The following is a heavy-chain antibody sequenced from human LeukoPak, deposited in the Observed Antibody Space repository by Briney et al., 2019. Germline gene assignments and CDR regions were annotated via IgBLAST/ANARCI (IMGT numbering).Heavy chain of an antibody. CDR2: IIPIFGTA. D-gene: IGHD6-13*01. CDR1: GYTFTSYA. V-gene: IGHV1-69*13. CDR3: ARDWGQQPGGHGY. J-gene: IGHJ4*02. Sequence: ASVKVSCKASGYTFTSYAISWVRQAPGQGLEWMGGIIPIFGTANYAQKFQGRVTITADESTSTAYMELRSLRSDDTAVYYCARDWGQQPGGHGYWGQGTLVTVSS.